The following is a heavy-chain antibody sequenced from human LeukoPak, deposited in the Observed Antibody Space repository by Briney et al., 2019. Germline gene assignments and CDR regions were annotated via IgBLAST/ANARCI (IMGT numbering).Heavy chain of an antibody. CDR2: IYYSGST. Sequence: SETLSLTCTVSGGSISSYYWNWIRQPPGRGLEWIGYIYYSGSTNYNPSLKSRVTISVDMSKNQFSLKLSSVTAADTAVYYCARLYGDYDYFDYWGQGTLVTVSS. CDR3: ARLYGDYDYFDY. V-gene: IGHV4-59*08. J-gene: IGHJ4*02. CDR1: GGSISSYY. D-gene: IGHD4-17*01.